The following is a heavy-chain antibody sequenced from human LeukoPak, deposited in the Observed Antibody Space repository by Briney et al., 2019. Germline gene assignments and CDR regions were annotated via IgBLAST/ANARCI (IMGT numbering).Heavy chain of an antibody. CDR1: GFTFSSYW. CDR3: ARDPGRYYDILTGPDY. D-gene: IGHD3-9*01. CDR2: INSDGSST. V-gene: IGHV3-74*01. J-gene: IGHJ4*02. Sequence: PGGSLRLSCAASGFTFSSYWMHWVRQAPGKGLVWVSRINSDGSSTSYADSVKGRFTISRDNAKNTLYLQMNSLRAEDTAVYYCARDPGRYYDILTGPDYGGQGTLVTVPS.